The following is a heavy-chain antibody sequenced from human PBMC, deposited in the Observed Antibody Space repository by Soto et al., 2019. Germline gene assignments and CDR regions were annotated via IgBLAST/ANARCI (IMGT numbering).Heavy chain of an antibody. Sequence: GGSLRLSCAASGFTFSSYAMSWVRQAPGKGLEWVSDISGSGGSTYYADSVKGRFTISRDNSKNTLYLQMNSLRAEDTAVYYCARDRLNSSGWNGYYYYYMDVWGKGTTVTVSS. CDR1: GFTFSSYA. CDR2: ISGSGGST. J-gene: IGHJ6*03. D-gene: IGHD6-19*01. CDR3: ARDRLNSSGWNGYYYYYMDV. V-gene: IGHV3-23*01.